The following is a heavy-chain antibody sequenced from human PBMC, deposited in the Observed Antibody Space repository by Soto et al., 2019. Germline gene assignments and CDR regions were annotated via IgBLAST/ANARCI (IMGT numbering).Heavy chain of an antibody. V-gene: IGHV3-23*01. CDR2: ISGSGDRT. D-gene: IGHD3-22*01. CDR3: VKDDGGYPSTAPH. J-gene: IGHJ1*01. Sequence: ADSLILFYKNSGITIGTFPLIMLDEIPGKGLDWVSGISGSGDRTYYADSAKGRFTISKDISKNSLSLQLDNLGVEDTAVYFCVKDDGGYPSTAPHWGQGTLVTVS. CDR1: GITIGTFP.